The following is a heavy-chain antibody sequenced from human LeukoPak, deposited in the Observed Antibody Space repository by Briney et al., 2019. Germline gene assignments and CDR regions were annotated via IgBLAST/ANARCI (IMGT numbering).Heavy chain of an antibody. CDR1: GGSISTYY. Sequence: SETLSLTCTVSGGSISTYYWNLIRQPPGKGLEWIGYIYYSGSTNYNPSLKSRVTISVDTSKNHFSLKLSSVTAADTAVYYCARVVVTAVGYNAFDIWGQRTMVTVSS. V-gene: IGHV4-59*01. CDR2: IYYSGST. CDR3: ARVVVTAVGYNAFDI. D-gene: IGHD2-21*02. J-gene: IGHJ3*02.